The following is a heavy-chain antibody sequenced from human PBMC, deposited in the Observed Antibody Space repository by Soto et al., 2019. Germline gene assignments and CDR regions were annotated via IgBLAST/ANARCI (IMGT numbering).Heavy chain of an antibody. Sequence: QVQLQESGPGLVKPSQTLSLTCTVSGGSISSGGYYWSWIRQHPGKGLEWIGYIYYSGSTYYNPSLTSRVTISVDTSKNQFSLKLSSVTAADTAVYYCARGIMGSGSPASPWGQGTLVTVSS. V-gene: IGHV4-31*03. D-gene: IGHD3-10*01. CDR3: ARGIMGSGSPASP. CDR2: IYYSGST. J-gene: IGHJ5*02. CDR1: GGSISSGGYY.